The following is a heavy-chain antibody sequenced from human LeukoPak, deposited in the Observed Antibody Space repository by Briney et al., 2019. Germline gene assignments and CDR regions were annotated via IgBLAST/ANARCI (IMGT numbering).Heavy chain of an antibody. CDR2: INPNSGGT. J-gene: IGHJ3*02. Sequence: GATVKISCKASGYTFTDYYMHWVRQAPGQGLEWMGWINPNSGGTNYAQKFQGWVTMTRDTSISTAYVELSRLRSDDTAVYYCARDRIGYYDSSGPRGDAFDIWGQGTMVTVSS. CDR1: GYTFTDYY. CDR3: ARDRIGYYDSSGPRGDAFDI. V-gene: IGHV1-2*04. D-gene: IGHD3-22*01.